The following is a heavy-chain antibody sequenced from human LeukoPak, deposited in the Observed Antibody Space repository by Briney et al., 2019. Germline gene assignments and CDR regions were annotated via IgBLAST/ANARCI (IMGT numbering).Heavy chain of an antibody. D-gene: IGHD5-12*01. Sequence: PGRSLRLSCAASGFIFSSYAMHWVRQAPGKGLEWVAVISYDGSNKYADSVKGRFTISRDNAKNSLYLQMNSLRAEDTAVYYCARSGRGYDDAFDIWGQGTMVTVSS. J-gene: IGHJ3*02. V-gene: IGHV3-30*04. CDR3: ARSGRGYDDAFDI. CDR1: GFIFSSYA. CDR2: ISYDGSNK.